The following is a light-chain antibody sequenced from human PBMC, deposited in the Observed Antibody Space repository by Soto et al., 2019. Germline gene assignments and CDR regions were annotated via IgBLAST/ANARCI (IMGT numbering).Light chain of an antibody. V-gene: IGKV3-20*01. CDR3: QQYGSSLRT. Sequence: EIVLTQSPGTLSLSPGERATLSCRASQSVSSNLAWYQQKPGQAPRLLIYGASSRATGIPDRFSGSGSGTDFTLTISRLEPEDFAVYYCQQYGSSLRTFGQGTKVDIK. CDR2: GAS. J-gene: IGKJ1*01. CDR1: QSVSSN.